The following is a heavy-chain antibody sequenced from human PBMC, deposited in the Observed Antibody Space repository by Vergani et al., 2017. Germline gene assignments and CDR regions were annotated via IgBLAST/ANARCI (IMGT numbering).Heavy chain of an antibody. D-gene: IGHD3-3*01. CDR2: ISSSSSTI. V-gene: IGHV3-48*01. CDR1: GFTFSSYS. Sequence: EVQLVESGGGLVQPGGSLRLSCAASGFTFSSYSMNWVRQAPGKGLEWVSYISSSSSTIYYADSVKGRFTISRDNAKNSLYLHMNSLRAEDTAVYYCARAGDFWSGYAQDYWGQGTLVTVSS. J-gene: IGHJ4*02. CDR3: ARAGDFWSGYAQDY.